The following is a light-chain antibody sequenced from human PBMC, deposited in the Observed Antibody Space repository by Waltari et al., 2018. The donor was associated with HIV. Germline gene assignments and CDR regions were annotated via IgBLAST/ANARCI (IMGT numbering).Light chain of an antibody. J-gene: IGKJ1*01. Sequence: EIVMMQSPATLSVSPGGRATLSCRATQSIARNLAWYQQKPGQAPRLLIYGASTRATGIPARFSGSGSWTEFTLTISNLQSEDFAVYYCQQYNNWPPWTFGQGTKVEI. CDR3: QQYNNWPPWT. CDR2: GAS. V-gene: IGKV3-15*01. CDR1: QSIARN.